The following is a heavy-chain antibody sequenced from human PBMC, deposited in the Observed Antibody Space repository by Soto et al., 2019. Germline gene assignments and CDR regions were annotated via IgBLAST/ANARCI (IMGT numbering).Heavy chain of an antibody. D-gene: IGHD6-19*01. J-gene: IGHJ4*02. CDR1: GFTFSSYA. CDR2: ISGSGGST. V-gene: IGHV3-23*01. Sequence: GGSLRLSCAASGFTFSSYAMSWVRQAPGKGLEWVSAISGSGGSTYHADSVKGRFTISRDNSKNTLYLQMNSLRAEDTATYYCAKAIAVAGTEAMFDYWGQGTLVTVSS. CDR3: AKAIAVAGTEAMFDY.